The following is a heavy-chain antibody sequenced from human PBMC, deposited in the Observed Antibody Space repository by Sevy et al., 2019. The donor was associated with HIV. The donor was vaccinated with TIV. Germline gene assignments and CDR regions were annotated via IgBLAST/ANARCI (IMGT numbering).Heavy chain of an antibody. CDR1: GFTFSSYG. Sequence: GGSLRLSCAASGFTFSSYGMHWVRQAPGKGLEWVAVIWYDGSNKYYADSVKGRFTISRDNSKNTLYLQMNSLRAEDTAVYYCAKDRAIVVVPAAPDYWGQGTLVTVSS. V-gene: IGHV3-33*06. CDR2: IWYDGSNK. D-gene: IGHD2-2*01. CDR3: AKDRAIVVVPAAPDY. J-gene: IGHJ4*02.